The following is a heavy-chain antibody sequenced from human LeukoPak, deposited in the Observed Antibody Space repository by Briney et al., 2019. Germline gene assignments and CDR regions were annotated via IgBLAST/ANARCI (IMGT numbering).Heavy chain of an antibody. CDR3: ASSPQSGRRYYDILTGMYYFDY. CDR1: GFTFSSYG. CDR2: ISYDGSNK. V-gene: IGHV3-30*03. J-gene: IGHJ4*02. D-gene: IGHD3-9*01. Sequence: PGGSLRLSCAASGFTFSSYGMHWVRQAPGKGLEWVAVISYDGSNKYYADSVKGRFTISRDNSKNTLYLQMNSLRAEDTAVYYCASSPQSGRRYYDILTGMYYFDYWGQGTLVTVSS.